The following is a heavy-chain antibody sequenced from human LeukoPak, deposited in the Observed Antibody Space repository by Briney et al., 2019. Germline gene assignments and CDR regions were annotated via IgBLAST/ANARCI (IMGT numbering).Heavy chain of an antibody. CDR1: GGSFSNYY. J-gene: IGHJ5*02. CDR2: INHSGST. D-gene: IGHD2-2*01. CDR3: ASQSGSTAS. Sequence: SETLSLTCAVYGGSFSNYYWSWIRQPPGKGLEWIGEINHSGSTNYNPSLKSRVTISVDTSKKQFSLKLSSVTAADTAVYYCASQSGSTASWGQGTLVTVSS. V-gene: IGHV4-34*01.